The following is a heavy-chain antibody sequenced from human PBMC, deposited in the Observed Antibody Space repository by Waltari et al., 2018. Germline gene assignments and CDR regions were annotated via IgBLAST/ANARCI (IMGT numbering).Heavy chain of an antibody. CDR1: GGSISRGGYY. J-gene: IGHJ6*03. V-gene: IGHV4-31*03. CDR2: IYYSGST. D-gene: IGHD4-17*01. Sequence: QVQLQESGPGLVKPSQTLSLTCTVSGGSISRGGYYWSWIRQHPGKGLEWIGYIYYSGSTYYNPSLKSRVTISVDTSKNQFSLKLSSVTAADTAVYYCARASGTTVVNYYYMDVWGKGTTVTVSS. CDR3: ARASGTTVVNYYYMDV.